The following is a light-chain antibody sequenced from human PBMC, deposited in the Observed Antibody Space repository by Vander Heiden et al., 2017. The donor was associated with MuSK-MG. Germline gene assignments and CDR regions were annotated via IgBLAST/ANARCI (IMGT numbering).Light chain of an antibody. J-gene: IGLJ2*01. V-gene: IGLV2-14*03. CDR3: SSYTSSSPVV. CDR1: SSDVGGYNY. CDR2: DVS. Sequence: QSALTQPASVSGSPGQSITISCTGTSSDVGGYNYGSWYQQHPGKAPKLMIYDVSNRPSGVSNRFSGSKSGNTASLTISGLQAEDEADYYCSSYTSSSPVVFGGGTKLT.